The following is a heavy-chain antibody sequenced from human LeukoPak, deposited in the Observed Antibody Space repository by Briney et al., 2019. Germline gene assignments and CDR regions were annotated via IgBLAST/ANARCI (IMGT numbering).Heavy chain of an antibody. J-gene: IGHJ4*02. CDR3: ARSHSSGWQVLIDY. Sequence: GGSLRLSCAASGFTFSSYSMNWVRQAPGKGLEWVSYISSSSSTIYYADSVKGRFTISRDNAKNSLFLQMNSLRAEDTAVYYCARSHSSGWQVLIDYWGQGTLVTVSS. D-gene: IGHD6-19*01. CDR2: ISSSSSTI. CDR1: GFTFSSYS. V-gene: IGHV3-48*04.